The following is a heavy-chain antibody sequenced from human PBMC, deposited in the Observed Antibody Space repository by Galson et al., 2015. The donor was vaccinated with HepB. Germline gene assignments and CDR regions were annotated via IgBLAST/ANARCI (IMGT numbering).Heavy chain of an antibody. CDR3: ARDEFGGGNSVAY. Sequence: SVKVSCKASGYTFTSYAMNWVRQAPGQGLEWMGWINTNTGNPTYAQGFTGRFVFSLDTSVSTAYLQISSLQAEDTAVYYCARDEFGGGNSVAYWGQGTLVTVSS. D-gene: IGHD4-23*01. J-gene: IGHJ4*02. CDR2: INTNTGNP. CDR1: GYTFTSYA. V-gene: IGHV7-4-1*02.